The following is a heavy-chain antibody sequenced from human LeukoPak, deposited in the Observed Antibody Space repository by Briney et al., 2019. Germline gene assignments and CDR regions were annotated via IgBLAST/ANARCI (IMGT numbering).Heavy chain of an antibody. D-gene: IGHD6-13*01. CDR2: IYYSGST. V-gene: IGHV4-59*01. CDR3: ARDRNCIAAAGTDYYFDY. Sequence: PSETLSLTCTVSGGSISSYYWSWIRQAPGKGLEWIGDIYYSGSTNYNPSLKSRVTISVDTYKNQLSLKLSSVTAADTAVYYCARDRNCIAAAGTDYYFDYWGQGTLVTVSS. CDR1: GGSISSYY. J-gene: IGHJ4*02.